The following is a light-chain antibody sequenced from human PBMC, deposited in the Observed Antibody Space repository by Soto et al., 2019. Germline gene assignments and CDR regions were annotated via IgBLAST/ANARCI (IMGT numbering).Light chain of an antibody. CDR3: AVWDDSLNGPV. J-gene: IGLJ2*01. CDR2: SNS. Sequence: QSVLTQPPSESGTPGQRVTISCSGSTSNIGINTVNWYQQLPGTAPKLLIYSNSQRPSGVPDRFSGSKSGTSASLAISGLQSEDESDYYCAVWDDSLNGPVFGGGTKLTVL. CDR1: TSNIGINT. V-gene: IGLV1-44*01.